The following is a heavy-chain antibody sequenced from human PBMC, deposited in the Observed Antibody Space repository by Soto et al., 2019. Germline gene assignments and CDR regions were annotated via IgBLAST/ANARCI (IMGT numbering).Heavy chain of an antibody. CDR3: ARHLIDIVVVPAAPNWFDP. Sequence: SETLSLTCTVSGGSISSSSYYWGWIRQPPGKGLEWIGSIYYSGSTYYNPSLKSRVTISVDTSKNQFSLKLSSVTAADTAVYYCARHLIDIVVVPAAPNWFDPWGQGTLVTV. CDR2: IYYSGST. CDR1: GGSISSSSYY. J-gene: IGHJ5*02. D-gene: IGHD2-2*01. V-gene: IGHV4-39*01.